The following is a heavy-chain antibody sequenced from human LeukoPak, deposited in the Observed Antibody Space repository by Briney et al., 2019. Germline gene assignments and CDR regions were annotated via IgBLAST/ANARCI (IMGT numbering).Heavy chain of an antibody. D-gene: IGHD3-22*01. V-gene: IGHV1-18*01. CDR2: ISAYNGNT. Sequence: ASVKVSCKASGYTFTSYGISWVRQAPVQGLEWMGWISAYNGNTNYAQKLQGRVTMTTDTSTSTAYMELRSLRSDDTAVYYCATHPYYYDSSGYSYWGQGTLVTVSS. J-gene: IGHJ4*02. CDR1: GYTFTSYG. CDR3: ATHPYYYDSSGYSY.